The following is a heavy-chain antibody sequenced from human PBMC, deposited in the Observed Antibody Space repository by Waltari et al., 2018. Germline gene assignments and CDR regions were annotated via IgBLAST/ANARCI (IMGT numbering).Heavy chain of an antibody. CDR1: GGTFSSYE. Sequence: QVHLVQSGAEVKKPGSSVRVSCKASGGTFSSYEFNWVRQAPGQGLEWMGGSIPIFGTPNYAQKFQGRVTITADTSTTTAYMESSSLRFEDTAVYYCARDPKGTTVIYDAFDLWGQGTMVSVSS. J-gene: IGHJ3*01. V-gene: IGHV1-69*14. CDR3: ARDPKGTTVIYDAFDL. D-gene: IGHD4-17*01. CDR2: SIPIFGTP.